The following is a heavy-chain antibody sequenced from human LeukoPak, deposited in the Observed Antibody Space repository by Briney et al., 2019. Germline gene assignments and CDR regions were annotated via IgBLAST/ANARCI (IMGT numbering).Heavy chain of an antibody. D-gene: IGHD1-26*01. V-gene: IGHV4-34*01. CDR1: GGPFSGYY. CDR3: AREGRGIPFDY. Sequence: SETLSLTCAVYGGPFSGYYWSWIRQPPGKGLEWIGEINHSGSTNYNPSLKSRVTISVDTSKNQFSLKLSSVTAADTAVYYCAREGRGIPFDYWGQGTLVTVSS. J-gene: IGHJ4*02. CDR2: INHSGST.